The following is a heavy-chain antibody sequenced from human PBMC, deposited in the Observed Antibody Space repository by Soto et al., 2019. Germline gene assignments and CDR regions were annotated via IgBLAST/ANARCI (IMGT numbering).Heavy chain of an antibody. V-gene: IGHV4-59*11. J-gene: IGHJ4*02. CDR1: GGSISDLY. D-gene: IGHD2-8*01. CDR2: ISYSGNT. CDR3: ARAPMVLSRSYFDS. Sequence: SEPLRLTYTVAGGSISDLYWSWIRQHPGKGLEWIGYISYSGNTNYNPSLKSRVSISVDTSKNQLSLNLTSVTAADTAVYYCARAPMVLSRSYFDSWGQGTPVTVSS.